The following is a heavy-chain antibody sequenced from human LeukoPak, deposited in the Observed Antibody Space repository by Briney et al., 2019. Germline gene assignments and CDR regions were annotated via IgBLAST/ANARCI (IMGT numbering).Heavy chain of an antibody. J-gene: IGHJ4*02. CDR2: ISYDGSNK. V-gene: IGHV3-30*18. Sequence: GGSRRLSCAASGLTISSYGMHWVRQAPGKGLEWVAVISYDGSNKYYADSVKGRFTISRDNSKNTLYLQMNSLRAEDTAVYYCAKEGILWFGELSLIEYYFDYWGQGTLVTVSS. CDR1: GLTISSYG. D-gene: IGHD3-10*01. CDR3: AKEGILWFGELSLIEYYFDY.